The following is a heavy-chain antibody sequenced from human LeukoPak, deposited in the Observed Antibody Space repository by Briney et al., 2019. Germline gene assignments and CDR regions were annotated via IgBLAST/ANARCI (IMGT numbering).Heavy chain of an antibody. V-gene: IGHV3-23*01. CDR3: ARLSAMLRGPEPIYYFDY. Sequence: GGTLRLSCAASGFTFSSYGMSWVRQAPGKGLEWVSAISGSGGSTYYADSVKGRFTISRDNSKNSLFLQMNSLRAEDTATYYCARLSAMLRGPEPIYYFDYWGQGTLVTVSS. J-gene: IGHJ4*01. D-gene: IGHD3-10*01. CDR2: ISGSGGST. CDR1: GFTFSSYG.